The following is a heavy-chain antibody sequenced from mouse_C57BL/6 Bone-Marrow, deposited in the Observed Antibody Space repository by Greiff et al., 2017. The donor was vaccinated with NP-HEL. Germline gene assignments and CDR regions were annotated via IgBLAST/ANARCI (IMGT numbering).Heavy chain of an antibody. CDR1: EYEFRSHD. J-gene: IGHJ1*03. CDR3: ARKRSNYWYFDV. V-gene: IGHV5-2*01. D-gene: IGHD2-5*01. CDR2: INSDGGST. Sequence: EVKVVESGGGLVQPGESPKLSCESNEYEFRSHDMSWVRKTPEKRLELVAAINSDGGSTYYPDTMERRFIISRDNTKKTLYLQMSSLRSEDTALYYCARKRSNYWYFDVWGTGTTVTVSS.